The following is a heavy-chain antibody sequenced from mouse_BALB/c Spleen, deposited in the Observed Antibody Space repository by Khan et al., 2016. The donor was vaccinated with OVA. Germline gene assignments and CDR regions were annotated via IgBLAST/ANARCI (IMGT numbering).Heavy chain of an antibody. CDR2: IFPGTGIT. Sequence: QVQLQQSGAELVKPGTSVKLSCKTLGYTFPSYWIQWVKQRPGQGLGWIGQIFPGTGITYYNENFKDKATLTVDTSSNSAYMQLTSLTSEDSAVSCCASRYLGNYEFGYWGRRTQLTVSP. CDR1: GYTFPSYW. CDR3: ASRYLGNYEFGY. D-gene: IGHD2-1*01. V-gene: IGHV1S132*01. J-gene: IGHJ3*01.